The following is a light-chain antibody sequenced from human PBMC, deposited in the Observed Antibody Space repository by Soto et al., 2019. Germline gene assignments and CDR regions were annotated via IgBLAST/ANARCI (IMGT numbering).Light chain of an antibody. CDR3: QQYFEWPPMT. CDR2: GAS. CDR1: ETVATN. V-gene: IGKV3-15*01. Sequence: ETVMTQSPGTLSVSLGERATLSCWASETVATNLAWYQQKPGQAPRLLISGASTRAAGISDRFRGSGSGTEFTLTISSLRSEDSAIYYCQQYFEWPPMTVGQGTKVDIK. J-gene: IGKJ1*01.